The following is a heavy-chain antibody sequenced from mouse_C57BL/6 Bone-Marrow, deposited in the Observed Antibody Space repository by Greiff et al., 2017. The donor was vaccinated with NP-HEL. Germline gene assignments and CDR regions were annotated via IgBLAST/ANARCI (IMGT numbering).Heavy chain of an antibody. CDR1: GYTFTSYD. V-gene: IGHV1-85*01. Sequence: VQLQQSGPELVKPGASVKLSCKASGYTFTSYDINWVKQRPGQGLEWIGWIYHRDGSTKYNEKFKGKATLTVDTSSSTAYMELHSLTSEDSAVYFCARWYYCFDYWGQGTTLTVSS. CDR3: ARWYYCFDY. CDR2: IYHRDGST. D-gene: IGHD1-1*02. J-gene: IGHJ2*01.